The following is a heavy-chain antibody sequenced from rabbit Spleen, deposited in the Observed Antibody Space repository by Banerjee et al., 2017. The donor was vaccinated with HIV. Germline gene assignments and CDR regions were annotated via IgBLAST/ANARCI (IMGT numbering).Heavy chain of an antibody. Sequence: QSLEESGGDLVKPGASLPLPCTASGFSFSSDYYLCWVRQAPGKGLEGGACIYAGSSGSTYYAIWAKGRLTISKASSTTVTLQMTSLTVADTATYFCARSYTYGYGGYAYGMNLWGPGTLVTVS. D-gene: IGHD6-1*01. J-gene: IGHJ4*01. CDR3: ARSYTYGYGGYAYGMNL. CDR1: GFSFSSDYY. CDR2: IYAGSSGST. V-gene: IGHV1S40*01.